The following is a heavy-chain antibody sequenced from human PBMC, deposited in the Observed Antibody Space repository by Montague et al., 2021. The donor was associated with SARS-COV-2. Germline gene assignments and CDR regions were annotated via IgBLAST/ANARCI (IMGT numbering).Heavy chain of an antibody. J-gene: IGHJ6*02. CDR2: ISSSSNPI. V-gene: IGHV3-48*04. D-gene: IGHD6-19*01. CDR1: GFTFSSYS. CDR3: ARDRGGSVSSGPYYYGMDV. Sequence: SLAASGFTFSSYSMNWVRQAPGKGLEWVSYISSSSNPIYYADSVQGRFTISRDNAKNSLYLQMNSLRAEDTAVYYCARDRGGSVSSGPYYYGMDVWGQGTTVTVSS.